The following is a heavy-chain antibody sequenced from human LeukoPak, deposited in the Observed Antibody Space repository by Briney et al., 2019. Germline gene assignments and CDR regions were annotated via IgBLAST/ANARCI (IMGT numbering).Heavy chain of an antibody. Sequence: ASVKVSCKVSGYTLTELSMHWVRQAPGKGLEWIGGFDPEDGETIYAQKFQGRVTMTEDTSTDTAYMELSSLRSEDTAVYYCATDFGYSSGWHFDYWGQGTLVTVSS. V-gene: IGHV1-24*01. CDR3: ATDFGYSSGWHFDY. CDR2: FDPEDGET. CDR1: GYTLTELS. D-gene: IGHD6-19*01. J-gene: IGHJ4*02.